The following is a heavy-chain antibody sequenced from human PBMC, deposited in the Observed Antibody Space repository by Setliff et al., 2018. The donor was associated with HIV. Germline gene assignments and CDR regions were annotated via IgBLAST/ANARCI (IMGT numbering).Heavy chain of an antibody. CDR3: VRRAAAAEVFDY. V-gene: IGHV1-3*04. D-gene: IGHD2-2*01. CDR1: GYTFTSYS. CDR2: LRTGTGDT. Sequence: ASVKVSCKASGYTFTSYSMHWVRLAPGQRLEWMGWLRTGTGDTSYSEKFQGRLTITRDTSANTAYMELSSLGSEDTAVYYCVRRAAAAEVFDYWGQGTLVTVSS. J-gene: IGHJ4*02.